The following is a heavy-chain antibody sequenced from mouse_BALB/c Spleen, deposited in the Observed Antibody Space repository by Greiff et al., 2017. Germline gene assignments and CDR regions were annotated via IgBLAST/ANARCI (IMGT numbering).Heavy chain of an antibody. V-gene: IGHV1-87*01. CDR1: GYTFTSYW. J-gene: IGHJ3*01. CDR2: IYPGDGDT. D-gene: IGHD2-14*01. CDR3: ARRYDHDSWFAY. Sequence: VQLQQSGAELARPGASVKLSCKASGYTFTSYWMQWVKQRPGQGLEWIGAIYPGDGDTRYTQKFMGKATLTADKSSSTAYMQLSSLASEDSAVYYCARRYDHDSWFAYWGQGTLVTVSA.